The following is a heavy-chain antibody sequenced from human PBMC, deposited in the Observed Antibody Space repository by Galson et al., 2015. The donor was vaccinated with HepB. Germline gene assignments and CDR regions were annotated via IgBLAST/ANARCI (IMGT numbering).Heavy chain of an antibody. D-gene: IGHD5-12*01. CDR3: ARTTRGYSGYDVDAFDI. Sequence: PALVKPTQTLTLTCTFSGFSLSTSGMRVSWIRQPPGKALEWLARIDWDDDKFYSTSLKTRLTISKDTSKNQVVLTMTNMDPVDTATYYCARTTRGYSGYDVDAFDIWGQGTMVTVSS. V-gene: IGHV2-70*04. CDR2: IDWDDDK. CDR1: GFSLSTSGMR. J-gene: IGHJ3*02.